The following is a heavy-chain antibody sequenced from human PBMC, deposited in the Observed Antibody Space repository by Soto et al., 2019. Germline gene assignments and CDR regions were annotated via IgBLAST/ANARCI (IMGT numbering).Heavy chain of an antibody. Sequence: PSKTLSLTCTVSGGSIRSYYWSWIRQPPGKGLEWIGYIYYSGSTNYNPSLKSRVTISVDTSKNQFSLKLSSVTAADTAVYYCARGSGYNPDYWGQGTLVTVAS. CDR2: IYYSGST. CDR3: ARGSGYNPDY. V-gene: IGHV4-59*01. D-gene: IGHD5-12*01. CDR1: GGSIRSYY. J-gene: IGHJ4*02.